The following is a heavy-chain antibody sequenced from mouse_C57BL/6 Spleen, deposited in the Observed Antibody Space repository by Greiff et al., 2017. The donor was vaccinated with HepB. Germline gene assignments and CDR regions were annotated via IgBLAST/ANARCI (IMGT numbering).Heavy chain of an antibody. J-gene: IGHJ1*03. V-gene: IGHV1-72*01. CDR1: GYTFTSYW. D-gene: IGHD2-4*01. Sequence: QVQLQQPGAELVKPGASVKLSCKASGYTFTSYWMHWVKQRPGRGLEWIGRIDPNSGGTKYNEKFKSKATLTVDKPSSTAYMQLSSLTSEDSAVYYCSRERGPYDYDYWDFGVWGTATTVTVAS. CDR3: SRERGPYDYDYWDFGV. CDR2: IDPNSGGT.